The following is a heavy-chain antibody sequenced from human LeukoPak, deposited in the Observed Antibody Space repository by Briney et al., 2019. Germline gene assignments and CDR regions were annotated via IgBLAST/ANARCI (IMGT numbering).Heavy chain of an antibody. D-gene: IGHD2-15*01. CDR1: GYTFTSYG. CDR3: ARGCSGGSCPYLAVD. J-gene: IGHJ4*02. V-gene: IGHV1-18*01. Sequence: ASVKVSCKASGYTFTSYGISWVRQAPGQGLEWMGWISAYNGNTNYAQKFQGRVTITADKSTSTAYMELSSLRSEDTAVYYCARGCSGGSCPYLAVDWGQGTLVTVSS. CDR2: ISAYNGNT.